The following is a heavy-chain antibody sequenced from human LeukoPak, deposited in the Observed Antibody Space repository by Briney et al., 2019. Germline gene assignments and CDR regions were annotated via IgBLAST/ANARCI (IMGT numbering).Heavy chain of an antibody. CDR3: ASLELEPRDYYYYYMDV. CDR2: ISSSGSTI. Sequence: GGSLRLSCAASGFTFSDYYMSWIRQAPGKGLEWVSYISSSGSTIYYADPVKGRFTISRDNAKNSLYLQMNSLRAEDTAVYYCASLELEPRDYYYYYMDVWGKGTTVTVSS. CDR1: GFTFSDYY. J-gene: IGHJ6*03. V-gene: IGHV3-11*04. D-gene: IGHD1-1*01.